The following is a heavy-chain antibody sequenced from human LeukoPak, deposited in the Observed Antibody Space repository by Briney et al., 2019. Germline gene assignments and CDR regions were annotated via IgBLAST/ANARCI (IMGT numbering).Heavy chain of an antibody. CDR1: GGSISSGGYY. J-gene: IGHJ4*02. Sequence: SETLSLTCTVSGGSISSGGYYWSWIRQPPGKGLEWIGYIYHSGSTYYNPSLKSRVTISVDTSKNQFSLKLSSVTAADTAVYYCACGPSAAATGYWGQGTLVTVSS. D-gene: IGHD6-13*01. CDR2: IYHSGST. V-gene: IGHV4-30-2*01. CDR3: ACGPSAAATGY.